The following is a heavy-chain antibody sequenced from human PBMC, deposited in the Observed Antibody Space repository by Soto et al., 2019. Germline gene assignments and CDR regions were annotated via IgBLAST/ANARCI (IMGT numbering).Heavy chain of an antibody. J-gene: IGHJ4*02. D-gene: IGHD2-21*02. CDR1: GGSISSTGHY. CDR2: IYYAGSP. CDR3: ARLMGVVTVDY. Sequence: QLQLQESGPGLVKPSETLSLTCSVSGGSISSTGHYWGWIRQPPGKGLEWIGNIYYAGSPYYNPSLKGPVTISVETSKNHFSLALTSVTAADTAVYYCARLMGVVTVDYWGQGALVTVSS. V-gene: IGHV4-39*02.